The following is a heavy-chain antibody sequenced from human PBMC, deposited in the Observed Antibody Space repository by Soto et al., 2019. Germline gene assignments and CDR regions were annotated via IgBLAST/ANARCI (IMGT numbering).Heavy chain of an antibody. CDR3: ARHFYDFWSGYWDWFDP. D-gene: IGHD3-3*01. Sequence: SETLSLTCTVPGGSISSGSYYWGWIRQPPGKGLEWIGSIYYSGSTYYNPSLKSRVTISVDTSKNQFSLKLSSVTAADTAVYYCARHFYDFWSGYWDWFDPWGQGTLVTVSS. CDR1: GGSISSGSYY. CDR2: IYYSGST. V-gene: IGHV4-39*01. J-gene: IGHJ5*02.